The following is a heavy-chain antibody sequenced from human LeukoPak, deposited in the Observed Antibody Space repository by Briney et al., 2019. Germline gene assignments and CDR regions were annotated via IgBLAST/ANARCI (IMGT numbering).Heavy chain of an antibody. V-gene: IGHV4-59*01. J-gene: IGHJ4*02. CDR1: GGSISSYY. CDR2: IYYSGST. D-gene: IGHD6-19*01. Sequence: PSETLSLTCTVSGGSISSYYWSWIRQPPGKGLEWIGYIYYSGSTSYKPSLKSRVTISVDTSKNQFSLKLRSVTAADTAVYYCARFGSGWWYNDYWGQGTLVTVSS. CDR3: ARFGSGWWYNDY.